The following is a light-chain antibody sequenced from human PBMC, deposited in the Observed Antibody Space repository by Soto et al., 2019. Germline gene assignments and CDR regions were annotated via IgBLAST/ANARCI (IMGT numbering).Light chain of an antibody. V-gene: IGKV1-5*01. CDR2: DAS. Sequence: DIQMTQSPSTLSASIGDRVTITCRASQSISSWLAWYQQKPGKVPKLLIYDASSLQSGVPSRFSGSGSGTDFTLTISSLQPEDIATYFCQQYNTYPLTFGAGTKVEI. J-gene: IGKJ4*01. CDR1: QSISSW. CDR3: QQYNTYPLT.